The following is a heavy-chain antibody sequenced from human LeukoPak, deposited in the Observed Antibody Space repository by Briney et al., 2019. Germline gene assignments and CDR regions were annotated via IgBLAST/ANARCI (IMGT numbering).Heavy chain of an antibody. D-gene: IGHD2-15*01. CDR2: ISYDGSTK. CDR3: AKNSDGSPDAFDI. J-gene: IGHJ3*02. Sequence: GGSLRLSCAASGFTFSSYAMSWVRQAPGKGLEWVAVISYDGSTKYYADSVKGRFTISRDNSKNTLYLQMNSLRVEDTAVYYCAKNSDGSPDAFDIWGQGTLVTVSS. V-gene: IGHV3-30*18. CDR1: GFTFSSYA.